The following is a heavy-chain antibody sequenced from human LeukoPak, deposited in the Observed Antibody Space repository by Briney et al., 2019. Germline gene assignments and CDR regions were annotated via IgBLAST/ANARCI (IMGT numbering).Heavy chain of an antibody. CDR3: ARHQGSSGWFDP. CDR1: GGSISSGGYY. J-gene: IGHJ5*02. Sequence: SETLSLTCTVSGGSISSGGYYWSWIRQPPGKGLEWIGYIYHSGSTYYNPSLKSRVTISVDTSKNQFSLKLNSVTAADTAVYYCARHQGSSGWFDPWGQGTLVTVSS. CDR2: IYHSGST. D-gene: IGHD2-15*01. V-gene: IGHV4-30-2*01.